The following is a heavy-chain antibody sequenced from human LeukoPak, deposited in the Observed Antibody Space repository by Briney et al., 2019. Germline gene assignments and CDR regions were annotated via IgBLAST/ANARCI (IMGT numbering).Heavy chain of an antibody. CDR1: FGSINSCY. D-gene: IGHD2/OR15-2a*01. CDR3: ARGTRINHFDY. Sequence: SETLSLTCTVSFGSINSCYWSWIRQPPGKGLEWIGYIYYSGSTNYNPSLKSRVTISVDTSKNQFSLKLSSVTAADTAMYYCARGTRINHFDYWGQGTLVTVSS. V-gene: IGHV4-59*08. CDR2: IYYSGST. J-gene: IGHJ4*02.